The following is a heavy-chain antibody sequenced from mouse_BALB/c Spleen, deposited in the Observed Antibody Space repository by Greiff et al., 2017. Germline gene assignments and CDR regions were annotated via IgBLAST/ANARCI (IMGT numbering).Heavy chain of an antibody. CDR3: ARSTTVAYYFDY. CDR1: GYAFSSYW. V-gene: IGHV1-80*01. Sequence: VQLVESGAELVRPGSSVKISCKASGYAFSSYWMNWVKQRPGQGLEWIGQIYPGDGDTNYNGKFKGKATLTADKSSSTAYMQLSSLTSEDSAVYFCARSTTVAYYFDYWGQGTTLTVSS. CDR2: IYPGDGDT. D-gene: IGHD1-1*01. J-gene: IGHJ2*01.